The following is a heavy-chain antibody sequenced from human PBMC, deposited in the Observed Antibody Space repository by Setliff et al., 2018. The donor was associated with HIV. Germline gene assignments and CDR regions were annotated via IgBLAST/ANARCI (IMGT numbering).Heavy chain of an antibody. D-gene: IGHD2-2*01. Sequence: RASVKVSCKASGGTFSSYAISWVRQAPGQGLEWMGGIIPLFGTENYAQKLQGRVTMTTDTSTSTAYMELRSLRAEDTAVYYCARDSPNCSSTSCYGGLGCYYMDVWGKGTTVTVSS. V-gene: IGHV1-69*05. CDR2: IIPLFGTE. CDR1: GGTFSSYA. CDR3: ARDSPNCSSTSCYGGLGCYYMDV. J-gene: IGHJ6*03.